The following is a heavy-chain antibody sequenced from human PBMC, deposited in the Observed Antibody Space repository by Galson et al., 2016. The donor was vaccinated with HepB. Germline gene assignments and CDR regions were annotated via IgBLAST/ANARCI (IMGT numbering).Heavy chain of an antibody. Sequence: SLRLSCAASGLTFSNAWMSWVRQAPGKGLEWVGRIKSKIDAGTTDYAAPVKGRFTISRDDSENTLYLQMNSLKTEDTAVYFCTTDAGYCSAGSCYLPWFDPWGQGTLVTVSS. D-gene: IGHD2-15*01. V-gene: IGHV3-15*01. CDR1: GLTFSNAW. CDR2: IKSKIDAGTT. CDR3: TTDAGYCSAGSCYLPWFDP. J-gene: IGHJ5*02.